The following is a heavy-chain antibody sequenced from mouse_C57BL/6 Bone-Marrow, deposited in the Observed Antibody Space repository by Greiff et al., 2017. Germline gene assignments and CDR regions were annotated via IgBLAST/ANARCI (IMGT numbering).Heavy chain of an antibody. J-gene: IGHJ1*03. D-gene: IGHD1-1*01. CDR1: GYTFTSYG. Sequence: QVQLQQSGAELARPGASVKLSCKASGYTFTSYGISWVKQRTGQGLEWIGEIYPRSGNTYYTEKFQGKATLTADTSSSTAYMELRSLTSEDSAVYFCARGAVLLRLYWYFDVWGTGTTVTVAS. V-gene: IGHV1-81*01. CDR2: IYPRSGNT. CDR3: ARGAVLLRLYWYFDV.